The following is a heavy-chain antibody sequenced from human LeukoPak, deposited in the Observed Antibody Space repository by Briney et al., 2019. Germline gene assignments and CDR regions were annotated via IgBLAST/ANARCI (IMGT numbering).Heavy chain of an antibody. CDR3: ARYSPDVVVAPSAQFDY. V-gene: IGHV5-51*01. J-gene: IGHJ4*02. Sequence: GESLKISCKGSGYTFSSYWIAWVRQRPGKGLEWMGIIYPGYSDTRYSPSFEGQVTISADKTISTAYLQWNRLKASDTATYYCARYSPDVVVAPSAQFDYWGQGTLVTVSS. D-gene: IGHD2-2*01. CDR2: IYPGYSDT. CDR1: GYTFSSYW.